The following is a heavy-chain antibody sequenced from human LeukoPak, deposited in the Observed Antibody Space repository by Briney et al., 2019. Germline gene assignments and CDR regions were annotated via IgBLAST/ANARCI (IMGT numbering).Heavy chain of an antibody. Sequence: GGSLRLSCAASGFTFISYWMHWVRQAPGKGLVWVSRISGYGSSTDFADSVKGRFTISRDNAKNTLYLQMNSLRAEDTAVYYCARDAPGNTALDYWGQGTLVPVSS. CDR2: ISGYGSST. D-gene: IGHD5-18*01. V-gene: IGHV3-74*01. J-gene: IGHJ4*02. CDR3: ARDAPGNTALDY. CDR1: GFTFISYW.